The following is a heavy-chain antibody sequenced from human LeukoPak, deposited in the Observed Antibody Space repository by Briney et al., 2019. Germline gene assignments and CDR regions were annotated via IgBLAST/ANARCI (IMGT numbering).Heavy chain of an antibody. CDR2: ISYDGSNK. Sequence: PGRSLRLSCAASGFTFSSYGMHWVRQAPGKGLEWVAVISYDGSNKYYADSVKGRFTISRDNSKNTLYLQMNSLRAEDTAVYYCAKDPHYDSSGYYYVGAFDIWGRGTMVTVSS. CDR3: AKDPHYDSSGYYYVGAFDI. J-gene: IGHJ3*02. V-gene: IGHV3-30*18. CDR1: GFTFSSYG. D-gene: IGHD3-22*01.